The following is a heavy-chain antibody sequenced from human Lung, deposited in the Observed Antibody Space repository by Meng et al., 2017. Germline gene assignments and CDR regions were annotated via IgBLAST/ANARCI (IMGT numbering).Heavy chain of an antibody. CDR1: VVTFTDHW. J-gene: IGHJ1*01. CDR2: INRDGTKP. Sequence: VQLVGSGGGLVPPGWALRLSCAASVVTFTDHWRHWVRQGPGKGLVWVSRINRDGTKPTYADSVKGRFTISRDNAKNTLYLQMNNLRAEDTAFYYCTNDRLNHWGQGALVTVSS. V-gene: IGHV3-74*01. D-gene: IGHD1-1*01. CDR3: TNDRLNH.